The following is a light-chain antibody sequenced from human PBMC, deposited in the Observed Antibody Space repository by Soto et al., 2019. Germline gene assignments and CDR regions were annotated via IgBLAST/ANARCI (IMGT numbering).Light chain of an antibody. CDR1: SSDVGSYNL. J-gene: IGLJ2*01. Sequence: QSALTQPASVSGSPGQSITISCTGTSSDVGSYNLVSWYQQHPGKAPKLMIYEVSKRPSGVSNRFSGSKSGNTASLTISGLQAEDEADYYCCSYAGSSTFVVFGGGTQL. CDR3: CSYAGSSTFVV. CDR2: EVS. V-gene: IGLV2-23*02.